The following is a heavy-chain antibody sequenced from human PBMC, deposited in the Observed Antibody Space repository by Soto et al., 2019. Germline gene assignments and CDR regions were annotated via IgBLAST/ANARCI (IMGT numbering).Heavy chain of an antibody. CDR1: GYTFTSYG. Sequence: ASVEVSCKXSGYTFTSYGISWVRQAPGQGLEWMGWISAYNGNTNYAQKLQGRVTMTTDTSTSTAYMELRSLRSDDTAVYYCARGRGGWIPHYYYYYYGMDVWGQGTTVTISS. CDR2: ISAYNGNT. J-gene: IGHJ6*02. D-gene: IGHD6-19*01. V-gene: IGHV1-18*04. CDR3: ARGRGGWIPHYYYYYYGMDV.